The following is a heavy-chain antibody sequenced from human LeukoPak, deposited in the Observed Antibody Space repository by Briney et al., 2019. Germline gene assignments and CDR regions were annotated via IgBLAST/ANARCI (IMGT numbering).Heavy chain of an antibody. CDR3: ARDPGATGAYFDY. CDR2: ISYDGSNK. D-gene: IGHD5-12*01. V-gene: IGHV3-33*01. Sequence: GGSLRLSCAASGFTFNNCAMHWVRQAPGKGLEWVAIISYDGSNKFYSDSVKGRFTISRDNSKNTLYLQMNSLRAEDMAVYYCARDPGATGAYFDYWGQGTLVTVSS. CDR1: GFTFNNCA. J-gene: IGHJ4*02.